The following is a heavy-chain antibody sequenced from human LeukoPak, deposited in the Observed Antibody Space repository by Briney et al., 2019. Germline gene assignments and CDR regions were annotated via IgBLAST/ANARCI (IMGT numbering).Heavy chain of an antibody. V-gene: IGHV3-48*01. D-gene: IGHD4-17*01. CDR1: GFTFSSYS. CDR2: ISSSSSTI. Sequence: GGSLRLSCAASGFTFSSYSMNWVRQAPGKGLEWVSYISSSSSTIYYADSVKGRFTISRDNSKNTLYLQMNSLRAEDTAVYYCARPKTVTTSFYGMDVWGQGTTVTVSS. J-gene: IGHJ6*02. CDR3: ARPKTVTTSFYGMDV.